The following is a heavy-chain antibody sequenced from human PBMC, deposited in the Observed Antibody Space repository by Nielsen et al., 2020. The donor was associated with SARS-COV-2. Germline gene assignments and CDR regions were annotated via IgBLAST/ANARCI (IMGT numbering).Heavy chain of an antibody. D-gene: IGHD5-18*01. J-gene: IGHJ5*01. CDR2: IYYVYRSVTT. V-gene: IGHV4-59*01. CDR1: GDSISTYY. Sequence: SETLSLTCSVSGDSISTYYWNWIRQTPGKGLEWIGYIYYVYRSVTTNYNPSLKSRATISLDTSQSQISLKLTSVTAADTAVYFCARDLGYSNNTYNWFDSWGQGILVTVSS. CDR3: ARDLGYSNNTYNWFDS.